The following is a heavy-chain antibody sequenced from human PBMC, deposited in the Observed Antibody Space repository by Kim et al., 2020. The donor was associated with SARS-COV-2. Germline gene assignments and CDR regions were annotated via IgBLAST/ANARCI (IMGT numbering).Heavy chain of an antibody. V-gene: IGHV4-61*01. CDR1: GGSVSIGSYY. D-gene: IGHD2-2*01. J-gene: IGHJ4*02. CDR2: IFYSGST. Sequence: SETLSLTCTVSGGSVSIGSYYWSWIRQPPGKGLEWIGYIFYSGSTNYNSSLKSRVTISVDTSKNQFSLKLSSVTAADTAIYFCARVWPDCSFTSCPYYFDYWGQGTLVTVSS. CDR3: ARVWPDCSFTSCPYYFDY.